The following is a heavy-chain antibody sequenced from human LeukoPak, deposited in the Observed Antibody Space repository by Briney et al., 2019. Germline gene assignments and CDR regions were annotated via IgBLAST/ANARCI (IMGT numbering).Heavy chain of an antibody. V-gene: IGHV1-69*04. J-gene: IGHJ3*02. CDR1: GGTFSSYA. D-gene: IGHD3-9*01. CDR2: IIPILGIA. Sequence: SVKVSCKASGGTFSSYAISWVRQAPGQGLEWMGRIIPILGIANYAQKFQGRVTITADKSTSTAYMELSSLRSEDTAVYYCARGSDILTDGVAFDIWGQGTMVTVSS. CDR3: ARGSDILTDGVAFDI.